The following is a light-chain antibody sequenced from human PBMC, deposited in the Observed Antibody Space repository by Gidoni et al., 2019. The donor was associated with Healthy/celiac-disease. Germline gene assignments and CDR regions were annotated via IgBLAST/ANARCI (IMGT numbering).Light chain of an antibody. CDR2: AAA. V-gene: IGKV1-39*01. Sequence: DIQMTQSPSSLSASVGDRVTIPCRARQSISSYLNWYQQKPGKAPKLLIYAAARLQSGVPSRCSGSGAGTECTITISSMQAEDFATDYCQQSYSTPSFTFGPGTKVDIK. CDR3: QQSYSTPSFT. CDR1: QSISSY. J-gene: IGKJ3*01.